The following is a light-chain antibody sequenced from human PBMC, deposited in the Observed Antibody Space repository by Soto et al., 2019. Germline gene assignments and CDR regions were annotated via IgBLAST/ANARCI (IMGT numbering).Light chain of an antibody. CDR3: SSYTSSSTQV. V-gene: IGLV2-14*01. CDR2: DVS. J-gene: IGLJ1*01. Sequence: QSVLTQPASVSGSPGQSITISCTGTSSDVGGYNYVSWYQQHPGKAPKLMIYDVSNRPSGVSNRFSGSKSGNTASLTISGLQAEDEADYYCSSYTSSSTQVFGTGTKLTRP. CDR1: SSDVGGYNY.